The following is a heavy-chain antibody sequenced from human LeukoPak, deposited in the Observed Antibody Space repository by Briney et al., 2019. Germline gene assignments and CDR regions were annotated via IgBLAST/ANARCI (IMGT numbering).Heavy chain of an antibody. D-gene: IGHD3-22*01. J-gene: IGHJ4*02. V-gene: IGHV3-23*01. CDR3: ATKTPGNYPYDY. CDR1: GLTFSTSP. Sequence: GRSLRLSCAASGLTFSTSPMNWVRLAPGNRLEWVSTSGTSGDTYYADSVKGRFTISRDNSKSTLSLQMANLGVEDTAVYYCATKTPGNYPYDYWGQGTLVTVSP. CDR2: SGTSGDT.